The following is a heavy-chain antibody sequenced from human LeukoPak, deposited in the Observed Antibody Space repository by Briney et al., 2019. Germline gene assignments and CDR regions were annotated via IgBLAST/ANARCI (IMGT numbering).Heavy chain of an antibody. J-gene: IGHJ4*02. CDR2: IYYSGST. V-gene: IGHV4-30-4*01. CDR3: ARVVVMRGQWLDY. CDR1: GGSISSGDYY. D-gene: IGHD3-22*01. Sequence: SETLSLTCTVSGGSISSGDYYWSWIRQPPGKGLEWIGYIYYSGSTYYNPSLKSRVTISVDTSKNQFSLKLSSVTAADTAVYYRARVVVMRGQWLDYWGQGTLVTVSS.